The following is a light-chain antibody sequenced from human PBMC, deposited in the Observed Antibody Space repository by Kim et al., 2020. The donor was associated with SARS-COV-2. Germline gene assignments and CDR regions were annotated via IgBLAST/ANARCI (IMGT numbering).Light chain of an antibody. CDR2: SAS. CDR1: QSVSLLY. V-gene: IGKV3-20*01. Sequence: EIVLTQSPDTLSLSPGERASLSCRASQSVSLLYLAWYQQRPGQAPRLLMDSASNRDPGIPDRFTVSGSGTAFTLTINGLEPDDSAVYYCQFFGLSFPYSFGQGTKLEI. CDR3: QFFGLSFPYS. J-gene: IGKJ2*03.